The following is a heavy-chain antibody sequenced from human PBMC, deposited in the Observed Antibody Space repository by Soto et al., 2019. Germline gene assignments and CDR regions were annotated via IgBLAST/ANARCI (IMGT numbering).Heavy chain of an antibody. J-gene: IGHJ4*02. CDR3: ARPRYCSGGSCYRYFDY. CDR2: INPNSGGT. D-gene: IGHD2-15*01. Sequence: ASVKVSCKASGYTFTGYYMHWVRQAPGQGLEWMGWINPNSGGTNYAQKFQGWVTMTRDTSISTAYMELSSLRSEDTAVYYCARPRYCSGGSCYRYFDYWGQGTLVTVSS. CDR1: GYTFTGYY. V-gene: IGHV1-2*04.